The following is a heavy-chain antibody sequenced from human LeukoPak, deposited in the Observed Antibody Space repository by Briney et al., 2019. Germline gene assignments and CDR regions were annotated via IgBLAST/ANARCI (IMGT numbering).Heavy chain of an antibody. V-gene: IGHV4-39*07. CDR1: GGSISNGNYY. J-gene: IGHJ4*02. CDR3: ARRRYFDY. CDR2: INQSGST. Sequence: SETLSLTCTVSGGSISNGNYYWVWIRQPPGKGLEWIGEINQSGSTNYNPSLKSRVTISVDTSKNQFSLKLDSVTAADTAVYYCARRRYFDYWGQGTPVTVSS.